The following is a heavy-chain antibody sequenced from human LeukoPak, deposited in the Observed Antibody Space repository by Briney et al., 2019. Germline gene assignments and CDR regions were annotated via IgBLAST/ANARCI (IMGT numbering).Heavy chain of an antibody. CDR1: GLIYCISC. J-gene: IGHJ4*02. CDR3: ARPRVPDS. V-gene: IGHV3-7*01. CDR2: ISQDGSET. Sequence: GGSVRLSCAACGLIYCISCGRGVRRARGEGLEWVANISQDGSETNYVDSVKGRFTISRDNAKNSLYLQMNSLRAEDTAVYYCARPRVPDSWGQGTLVTVSS.